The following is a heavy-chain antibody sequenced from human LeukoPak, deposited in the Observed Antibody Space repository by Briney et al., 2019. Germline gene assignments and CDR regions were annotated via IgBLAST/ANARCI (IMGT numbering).Heavy chain of an antibody. CDR3: ATKEEGIYYYYYMDV. V-gene: IGHV3-21*01. J-gene: IGHJ6*03. CDR2: ISSSSSYI. Sequence: PGGSLRLSCAASGFTFSSYEMNWVRQAPGKGLEWVSSISSSSSYIYYADSVKGRFTISRDNAKNSLYLQMNSLRAEDTAVYYCATKEEGIYYYYYMDVWGKGTTVTVSS. CDR1: GFTFSSYE. D-gene: IGHD3-10*01.